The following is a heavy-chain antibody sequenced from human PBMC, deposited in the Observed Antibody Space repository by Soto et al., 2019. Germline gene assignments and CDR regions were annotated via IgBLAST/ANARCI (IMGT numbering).Heavy chain of an antibody. J-gene: IGHJ4*02. CDR1: GFTFSSYA. CDR3: AKGPKLGYCSGGSCYATDY. V-gene: IGHV3-23*01. D-gene: IGHD2-15*01. CDR2: ISGSGGST. Sequence: VQLLESGGGLVQPGGSLRLSCAASGFTFSSYAMSWVRQAPGKGLEWVSAISGSGGSTYYADSVKGRFTISRDNSKNTLYLQMNSLRAEDTAVYYCAKGPKLGYCSGGSCYATDYWGQGTLVTVSS.